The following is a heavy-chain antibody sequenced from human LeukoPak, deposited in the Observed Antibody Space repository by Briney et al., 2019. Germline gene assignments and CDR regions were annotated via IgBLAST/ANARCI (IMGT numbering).Heavy chain of an antibody. CDR2: INPSGGST. Sequence: ASVKVSCKASGYTFTSYYMDWVRQAPGQGLEWMGIINPSGGSTSYAQKFQGRVTMTRDTSTSAVYMELSSLRSEDTAVYYCAKAQRMGRYSYYYGSGSLYNWFDPWGQGTLVTVSS. CDR3: AKAQRMGRYSYYYGSGSLYNWFDP. CDR1: GYTFTSYY. D-gene: IGHD3-10*01. V-gene: IGHV1-46*01. J-gene: IGHJ5*02.